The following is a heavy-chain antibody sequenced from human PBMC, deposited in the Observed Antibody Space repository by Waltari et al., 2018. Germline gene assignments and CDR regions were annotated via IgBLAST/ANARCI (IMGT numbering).Heavy chain of an antibody. V-gene: IGHV4-39*01. D-gene: IGHD3-10*01. J-gene: IGHJ4*02. Sequence: QLQLQESGPGLVKPSETLSLTCTVSGGSISSNSYSWGWIRQPPGKGLEWIGSIYYSGSTFYNPSLKSRVTISVDMSENQFSLKLSSVTATDTAVYYCARLPTYYSGSGSYYPGYFDYWGQGTLVTVSS. CDR2: IYYSGST. CDR3: ARLPTYYSGSGSYYPGYFDY. CDR1: GGSISSNSYS.